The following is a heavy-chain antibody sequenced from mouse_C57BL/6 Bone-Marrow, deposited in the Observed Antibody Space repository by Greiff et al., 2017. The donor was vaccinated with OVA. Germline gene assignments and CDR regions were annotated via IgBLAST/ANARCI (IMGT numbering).Heavy chain of an antibody. CDR3: ARGFYYAMDY. V-gene: IGHV14-2*01. CDR2: IDPEDGET. Sequence: VQLQQSGAELVKPGASVKLSCTASGSTFKDSYMHWVKRRTKQGLEWIGRIDPEDGETKYAQKFQGKATITADTSSNTAYLQLSSLTSEDTAVYYCARGFYYAMDYWGQGTSVTVSS. J-gene: IGHJ4*01. CDR1: GSTFKDSY.